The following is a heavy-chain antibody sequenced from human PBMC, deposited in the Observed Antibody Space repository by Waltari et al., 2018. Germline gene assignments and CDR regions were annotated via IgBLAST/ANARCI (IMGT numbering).Heavy chain of an antibody. CDR1: GYTFTSYD. CDR2: MNPNSGNT. J-gene: IGHJ5*02. CDR3: ARGAAAGKGANWFDP. Sequence: QVQLVQSGADVKKPGASVKVSCKASGYTFTSYDINWVRQATGQGVEWMGWMNPNSGNTGYAQKFQDRVIRTTNTSIRTAYMELSSLGSEDTAVYYCARGAAAGKGANWFDPWGQGTLVIVSS. V-gene: IGHV1-8*01. D-gene: IGHD6-13*01.